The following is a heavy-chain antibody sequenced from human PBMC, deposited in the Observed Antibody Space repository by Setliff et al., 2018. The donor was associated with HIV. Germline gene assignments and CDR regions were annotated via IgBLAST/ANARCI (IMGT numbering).Heavy chain of an antibody. CDR3: AREADGIDF. J-gene: IGHJ4*02. CDR1: GGSITSSTYY. V-gene: IGHV4-39*02. Sequence: LSLTCTVSGGSITSSTYYWGWIRQPPRKGLEWIGTVHYTGNTYHNPSLKSRVTISVEVSKNQISLKLTAVTAADSAVYYCAREADGIDFWGQGTLVTVSS. D-gene: IGHD2-15*01. CDR2: VHYTGNT.